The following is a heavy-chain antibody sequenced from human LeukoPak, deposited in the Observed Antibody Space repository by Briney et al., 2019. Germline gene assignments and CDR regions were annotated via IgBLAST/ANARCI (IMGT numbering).Heavy chain of an antibody. D-gene: IGHD6-19*01. J-gene: IGHJ4*02. CDR2: IYTSGRT. CDR1: GGSISSGNVY. CDR3: ARERGYSSGFDY. V-gene: IGHV4-61*02. Sequence: PSQTLSLTCTVSGGSISSGNVYWNWIRQPAGKGLEWIGRIYTSGRTNYNPSLKSRVTISVDTSKNQFSLKLSSVSAADTGVYYCARERGYSSGFDYWGQGTLVTVSS.